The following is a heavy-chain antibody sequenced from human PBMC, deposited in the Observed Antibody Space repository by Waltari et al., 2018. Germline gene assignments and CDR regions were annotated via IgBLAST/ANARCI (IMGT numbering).Heavy chain of an antibody. CDR3: ARVERGKYQLLSAAY. CDR1: GYTFTHFG. Sequence: QVQLVQSGAEVKKPGASVKVSCKASGYTFTHFGISWVRQAPGQGLEWMGEINAYNGHTHFAKKLQGRVTMTTDTSTSTAYMYLRSLRSDDTAVYYCARVERGKYQLLSAAYWGQGTLVTVSS. V-gene: IGHV1-18*01. CDR2: INAYNGHT. J-gene: IGHJ4*02. D-gene: IGHD2-2*01.